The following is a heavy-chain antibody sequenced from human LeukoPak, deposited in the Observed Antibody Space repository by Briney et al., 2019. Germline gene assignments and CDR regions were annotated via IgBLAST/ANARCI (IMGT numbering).Heavy chain of an antibody. Sequence: QPGGSLRLSCAASGFTFSSYAMSWVRQAPGKGLEWVSAISGSGGSTYYADSVKGRFTISRDNSKNTLYLQMNSLRAEDTAVYYCAKLRFLEWFGGLDPWGQGTLVTVSS. J-gene: IGHJ5*02. D-gene: IGHD3-3*01. CDR3: AKLRFLEWFGGLDP. CDR2: ISGSGGST. CDR1: GFTFSSYA. V-gene: IGHV3-23*01.